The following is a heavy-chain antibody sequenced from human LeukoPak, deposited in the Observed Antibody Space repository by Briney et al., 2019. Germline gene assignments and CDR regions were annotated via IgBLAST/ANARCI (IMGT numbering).Heavy chain of an antibody. D-gene: IGHD2-8*01. J-gene: IGHJ4*02. CDR2: ISSSSSYT. CDR3: ARAPSLMVPYYFDY. Sequence: GGSLRLSCAASGFTFSDYYMSWIRQAPGKGLEWVSYISSSSSYTNYADSVKGRFTISRDNAKNSLYLQMNSLRAEDTAVYYCARAPSLMVPYYFDYWGQGTLVTVPS. V-gene: IGHV3-11*06. CDR1: GFTFSDYY.